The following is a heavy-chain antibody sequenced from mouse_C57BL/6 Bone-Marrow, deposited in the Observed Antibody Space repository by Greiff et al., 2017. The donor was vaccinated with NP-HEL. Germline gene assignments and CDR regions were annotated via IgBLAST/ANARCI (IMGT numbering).Heavy chain of an antibody. J-gene: IGHJ1*03. D-gene: IGHD1-1*01. Sequence: EVKLVESGGGLVQPGGSLSLSCAASGFTFTDYYMSWVRQPPGKALEWLGFIRNKANGYTTEYSASVKGRFTISRDNSQSILYLQMNALRAEDSATYYCARYIYYGSSDGYFDVWGTGTTVTVSS. V-gene: IGHV7-3*01. CDR2: IRNKANGYTT. CDR3: ARYIYYGSSDGYFDV. CDR1: GFTFTDYY.